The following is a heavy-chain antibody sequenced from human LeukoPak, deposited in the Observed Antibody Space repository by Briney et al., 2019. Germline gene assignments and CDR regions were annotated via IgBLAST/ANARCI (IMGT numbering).Heavy chain of an antibody. CDR3: ARDFLV. CDR1: GFSFSSYG. Sequence: SGGSLRLSCAVSGFSFSSYGMHWVRQAPGKGLEWLAVISYDATNTYYADSVKGRFTISRDISKSTLYLQMNSLRAEDTAVYYCARDFLVWGQGTLVTVSS. V-gene: IGHV3-30*03. J-gene: IGHJ4*02. CDR2: ISYDATNT.